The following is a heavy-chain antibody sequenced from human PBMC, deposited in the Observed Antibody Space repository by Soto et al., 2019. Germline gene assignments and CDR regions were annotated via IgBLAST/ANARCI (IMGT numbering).Heavy chain of an antibody. V-gene: IGHV3-30*18. J-gene: IGHJ4*02. CDR2: ISYDGSNK. CDR1: GFTFSSYG. CDR3: AKVRDYGSGSDMSFDY. D-gene: IGHD3-10*01. Sequence: QVQLVESGGGVVQPGRSLRLSCAASGFTFSSYGMHWVRQAPGKGLECVAVISYDGSNKYYADSVKGRFTISRDNSKNTLYLQMNSLRAEDTAVYYCAKVRDYGSGSDMSFDYWGQGTLVTVSS.